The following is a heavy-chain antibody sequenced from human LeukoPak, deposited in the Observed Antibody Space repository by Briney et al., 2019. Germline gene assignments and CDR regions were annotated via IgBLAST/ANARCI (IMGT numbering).Heavy chain of an antibody. CDR1: GGSISSGDYY. J-gene: IGHJ3*02. V-gene: IGHV4-30-4*01. CDR2: IYYSGST. CDR3: ARVATDDAFDI. Sequence: PSETLSLTCTVSGGSISSGDYYWSWIRQPPGKGLEWIGYIYYSGSTYYNPSLKSRVTISVDTSMNQFSLKLSSVTAADTAVYYCARVATDDAFDIWGPGTMVTVSS.